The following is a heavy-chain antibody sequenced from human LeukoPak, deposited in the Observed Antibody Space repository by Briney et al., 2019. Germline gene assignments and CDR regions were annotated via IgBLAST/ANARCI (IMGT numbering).Heavy chain of an antibody. CDR2: IIPMLGTA. V-gene: IGHV1-69*13. J-gene: IGHJ6*02. CDR1: EGTFSSYA. CDR3: ARESLPYGGNSFGHYYGMDV. Sequence: PGASVKVSCKAYEGTFSSYAISWVRQAPGQGLEWMGQIIPMLGTASYAQRFQGRVTLTADESTSTAYMELSSLRSEDTAVYYCARESLPYGGNSFGHYYGMDVWGQGTTVTVSS. D-gene: IGHD4-23*01.